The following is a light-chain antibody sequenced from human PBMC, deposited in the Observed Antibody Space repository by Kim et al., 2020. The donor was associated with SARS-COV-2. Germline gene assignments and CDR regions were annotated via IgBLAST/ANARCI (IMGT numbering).Light chain of an antibody. CDR1: KLGDNY. Sequence: SYELTQPPSVSVSPGQTASITCSGDKLGDNYAYWYQQKPGQSPVLVIYQDTERPSGIPDQFSGSNSGNTATLTISGTQAMDEADYYCQAWDSNTAVFGGGTQLTVL. J-gene: IGLJ3*02. CDR3: QAWDSNTAV. V-gene: IGLV3-1*01. CDR2: QDT.